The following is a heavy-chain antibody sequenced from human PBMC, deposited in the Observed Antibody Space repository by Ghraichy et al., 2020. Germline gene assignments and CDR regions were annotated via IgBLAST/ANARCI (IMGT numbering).Heavy chain of an antibody. CDR1: GFTFTSSA. CDR3: AADKGTYYDFWSGYYIPYGMDV. J-gene: IGHJ6*02. Sequence: SVKVSCKASGFTFTSSAVQWVRQARGQRLEWIGWIVVGSGNTNYAQKFQERVTITRDMSTSTAYMELSSLRSEDTAVYYCAADKGTYYDFWSGYYIPYGMDVWGQGTTVTVSS. V-gene: IGHV1-58*01. CDR2: IVVGSGNT. D-gene: IGHD3-3*01.